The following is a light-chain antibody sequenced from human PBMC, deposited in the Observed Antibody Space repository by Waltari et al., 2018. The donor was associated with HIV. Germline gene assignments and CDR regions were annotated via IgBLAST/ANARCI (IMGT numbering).Light chain of an antibody. J-gene: IGLJ2*01. V-gene: IGLV3-25*03. CDR1: ALPKQY. CDR3: QSADATANYVV. CDR2: KDT. Sequence: SYKLTQPPSVSVSPGQTARITCSGDALPKQYAYWYQQMPGQAPVLIIFKDTERPSGIPERFSGSSSGTSVTLTISGVQADDEAVYYCQSADATANYVVFGGGTLLTVL.